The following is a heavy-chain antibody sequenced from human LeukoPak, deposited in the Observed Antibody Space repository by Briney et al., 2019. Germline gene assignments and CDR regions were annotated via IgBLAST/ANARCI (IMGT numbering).Heavy chain of an antibody. D-gene: IGHD6-19*01. J-gene: IGHJ4*02. CDR3: ATGTEQQWLSLDY. CDR1: GFTFSSYE. CDR2: IRSKTDGGTT. Sequence: GGSLRLSCAASGFTFSSYEMNWVRQAPGKGLGWVGRIRSKTDGGTTDYAAPVKGRFTISRDDSKNTLYLQMNSLKTEDTAVYFCATGTEQQWLSLDYWGQGTLVTVSS. V-gene: IGHV3-15*01.